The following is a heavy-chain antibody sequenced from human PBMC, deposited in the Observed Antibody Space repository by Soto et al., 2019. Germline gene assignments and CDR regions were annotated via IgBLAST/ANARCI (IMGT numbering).Heavy chain of an antibody. D-gene: IGHD2-15*01. CDR1: GGSISSGGYY. V-gene: IGHV4-31*03. CDR2: IYYSGST. CDR3: ARDRMVPGLLDY. Sequence: SEILSLTCTVSGGSISSGGYYWSWIRQHPGKGLEWIGYIYYSGSTYYNPSLKSRVTISVDTSKNQFSLKLSSVTAADTAVYYCARDRMVPGLLDYWGQGTLVTVSS. J-gene: IGHJ4*02.